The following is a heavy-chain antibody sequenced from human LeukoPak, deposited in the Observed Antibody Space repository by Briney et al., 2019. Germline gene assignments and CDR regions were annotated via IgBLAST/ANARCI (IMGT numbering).Heavy chain of an antibody. V-gene: IGHV3-7*01. Sequence: GGSLRLSCAASGFIFSRHWMSWVRQASGKGLEWVANINQDGSEKYYVDSVKGRFAISRDNAKNSLYLQMNSLRAEDTAVYYCARYGNGAWLAHYSFDIWGQGTMVTVSS. CDR1: GFIFSRHW. D-gene: IGHD6-19*01. CDR3: ARYGNGAWLAHYSFDI. J-gene: IGHJ3*02. CDR2: INQDGSEK.